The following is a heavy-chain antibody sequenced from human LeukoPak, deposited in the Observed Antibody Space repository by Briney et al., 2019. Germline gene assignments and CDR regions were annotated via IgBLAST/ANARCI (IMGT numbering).Heavy chain of an antibody. CDR2: INHSGST. J-gene: IGHJ4*02. CDR3: ARVVPHYYGSDY. V-gene: IGHV4-34*01. CDR1: GGSSSGYY. Sequence: SETLPLTCAVHGGSSSGYYWSWIRQPPGKGLEWIGEINHSGSTNYNPSLKSRVTISVDTSKNQFSLKLSSVTAADTAVYYCARVVPHYYGSDYWGQGTLVTVSS. D-gene: IGHD3-10*01.